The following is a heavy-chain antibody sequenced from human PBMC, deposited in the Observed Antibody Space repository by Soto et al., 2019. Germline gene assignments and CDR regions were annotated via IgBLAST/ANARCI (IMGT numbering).Heavy chain of an antibody. V-gene: IGHV3-21*01. CDR3: ARGSAFIGLDY. CDR1: GFIFSRYS. CDR2: IGTSGSYI. J-gene: IGHJ4*02. Sequence: EVQLVESGGGLVKPGGSPRISCAVSGFIFSRYSMNWVRQAPGKGLEWVSSIGTSGSYIYDTDSVKGRFTISRDNTKDSLYLQMNSLRAEDTAIYYCARGSAFIGLDYWGQGTPVTVSS. D-gene: IGHD1-26*01.